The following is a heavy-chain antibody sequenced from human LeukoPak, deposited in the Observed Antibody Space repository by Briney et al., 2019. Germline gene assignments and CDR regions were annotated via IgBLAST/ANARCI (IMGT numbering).Heavy chain of an antibody. V-gene: IGHV3-66*01. CDR1: GFSVSSNY. D-gene: IGHD6-13*01. J-gene: IGHJ4*02. Sequence: SGGSLRLSCAASGFSVSSNYMNWVRQAPGKGLEWVSAIYTGGTTYYADSVKGRFTISRDNAKNSLYLQMNSLRAEDTAVYYCARTSSYSSSWYGEVDYFDYWGQGTLVTVSS. CDR2: IYTGGTT. CDR3: ARTSSYSSSWYGEVDYFDY.